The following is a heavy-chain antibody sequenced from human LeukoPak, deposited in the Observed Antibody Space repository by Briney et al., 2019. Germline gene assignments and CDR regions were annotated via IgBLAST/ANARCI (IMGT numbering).Heavy chain of an antibody. D-gene: IGHD3-3*01. Sequence: PSETLSLTCTVSGGSISSYYWSWIRQPPGKGLEWIGYIYYSGSTNYNPSLKSRVTISVDTSKNQFSLKLSSVTAADTAVYYCARDYDPSGWFDPWGQGTLVTVSS. J-gene: IGHJ5*02. CDR1: GGSISSYY. V-gene: IGHV4-59*01. CDR3: ARDYDPSGWFDP. CDR2: IYYSGST.